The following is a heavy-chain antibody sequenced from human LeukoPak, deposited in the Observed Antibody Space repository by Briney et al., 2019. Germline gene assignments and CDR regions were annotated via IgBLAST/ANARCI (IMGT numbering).Heavy chain of an antibody. Sequence: AGSLRLSCAASGFTFSSFAMDWVRQAPGKGLEWVAFIRYDGSDKYYAASVKGRFTISRDNSKNTLYLQMNSLRAEDTAVYYCAKDRGDWKYFDYWGQGSLVSVSS. V-gene: IGHV3-30*02. J-gene: IGHJ4*02. CDR1: GFTFSSFA. CDR3: AKDRGDWKYFDY. CDR2: IRYDGSDK. D-gene: IGHD1-1*01.